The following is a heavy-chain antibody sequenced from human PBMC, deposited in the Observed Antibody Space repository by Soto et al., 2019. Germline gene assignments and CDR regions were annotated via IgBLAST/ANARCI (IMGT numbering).Heavy chain of an antibody. CDR2: IAYSGDT. D-gene: IGHD3-9*01. V-gene: IGHV4-4*02. CDR1: GGSFTSNNW. Sequence: SETLSLTCAVSGGSFTSNNWWTWVRQPPGKSLEWIGYIAYSGDTYYNPSLRSRVTISADTSENKFSLTLKSVTAADTAVYFCARDFERSAIGPWGQGTSVTVSS. CDR3: ARDFERSAIGP. J-gene: IGHJ5*02.